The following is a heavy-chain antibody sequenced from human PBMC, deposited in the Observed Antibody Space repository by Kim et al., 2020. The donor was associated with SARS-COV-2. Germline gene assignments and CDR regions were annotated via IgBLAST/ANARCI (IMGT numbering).Heavy chain of an antibody. J-gene: IGHJ4*01. CDR3: ARGKRGYDILAGYSLDY. CDR2: INHSGST. V-gene: IGHV4-34*01. D-gene: IGHD3-9*01. Sequence: SETLSLTCAVYGGSFSGYYWSWIRQPPGKGLEWIGEINHSGSTNYNPSLKSRVTISVDTSKNQFSLKLSSVTAADTAVYYCARGKRGYDILAGYSLDYWGQGTLVTVSS. CDR1: GGSFSGYY.